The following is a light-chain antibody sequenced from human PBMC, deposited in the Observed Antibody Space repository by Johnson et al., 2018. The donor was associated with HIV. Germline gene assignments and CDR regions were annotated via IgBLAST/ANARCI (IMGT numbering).Light chain of an antibody. V-gene: IGLV1-51*01. Sequence: QLVLTQPPSVSAAPGQKVTISCSGSSSNIGNNYVSWFQQLPGTAHKLLIYDNNKRPSGIPDRFSGSKSGTSATLGITGLQTGDEADYYCGTWDSSLSSLYGFGTATKVTVL. CDR3: GTWDSSLSSLYG. J-gene: IGLJ1*01. CDR1: SSNIGNNY. CDR2: DNN.